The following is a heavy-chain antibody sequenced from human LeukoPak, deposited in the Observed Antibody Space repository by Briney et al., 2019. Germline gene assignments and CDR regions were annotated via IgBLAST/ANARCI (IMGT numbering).Heavy chain of an antibody. CDR3: ARGPHIAAAGTWWFDP. CDR2: INPTSGAT. D-gene: IGHD6-13*01. J-gene: IGHJ5*02. Sequence: ASVKVPCKASGYTFSTYYMHWVRQAPGQGLEWMGIINPTSGATNYAQRFQGRVTMTRDTSTSTVYMEVSSLRSEDTAVYYCARGPHIAAAGTWWFDPWGQGTLVTVSS. V-gene: IGHV1-46*01. CDR1: GYTFSTYY.